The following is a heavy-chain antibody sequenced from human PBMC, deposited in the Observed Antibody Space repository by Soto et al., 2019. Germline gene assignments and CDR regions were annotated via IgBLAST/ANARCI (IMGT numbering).Heavy chain of an antibody. CDR1: GFTFSSYS. CDR2: ISSSSSYI. J-gene: IGHJ6*03. CDR3: ARARGQLDDRNYYYYYYMDV. V-gene: IGHV3-21*01. D-gene: IGHD6-13*01. Sequence: GGSLRLSCAASGFTFSSYSMNWVRQAPGKGQEWVSSISSSSSYIYYADSVKGRFTISRDNAKNSLYLQMNSLRAEDTAVYYCARARGQLDDRNYYYYYYMDVWGEGTTVTVS.